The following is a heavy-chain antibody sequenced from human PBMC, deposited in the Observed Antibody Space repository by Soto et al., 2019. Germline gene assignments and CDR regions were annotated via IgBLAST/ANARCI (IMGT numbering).Heavy chain of an antibody. CDR1: GGSISSGDDY. D-gene: IGHD2-8*01. CDR3: ARVGHCTTGLCYRYYYYYHMDV. V-gene: IGHV4-30-4*01. J-gene: IGHJ6*02. CDR2: IDYSGRT. Sequence: QVQLQESGAGLVKPSQTLSLTCTVSGGSISSGDDYWSWIRQPPGKGPEWIGNIDYSGRTYYNPSLKSRFTISVDTSKNQFSLKLSSVTAADTAVYYCARVGHCTTGLCYRYYYYYHMDVWGQGTTVTVSS.